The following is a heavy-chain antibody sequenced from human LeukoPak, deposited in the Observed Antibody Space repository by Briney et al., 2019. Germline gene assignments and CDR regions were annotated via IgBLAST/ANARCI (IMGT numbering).Heavy chain of an antibody. CDR1: GFSFRNYN. CDR3: LRDESGSFFAY. D-gene: IGHD3-10*01. J-gene: IGHJ4*02. V-gene: IGHV3-21*06. CDR2: IGGSSDFI. Sequence: PGGSLRLSCAASGFSFRNYNMNWVRQAPGKGLEWVSSIGGSSDFIYYGDSVKGRFTISRDNAKNSVYLQMNSLGAEDTAVYYCLRDESGSFFAYWGQGTLVIVSS.